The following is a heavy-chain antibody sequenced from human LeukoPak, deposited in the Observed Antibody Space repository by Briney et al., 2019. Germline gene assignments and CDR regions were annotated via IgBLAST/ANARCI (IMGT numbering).Heavy chain of an antibody. CDR3: ARDMREITYYDSSGYDWFDP. V-gene: IGHV4-4*02. CDR1: GGSISSSNW. Sequence: PSGTLSLTCAVSGGSISSSNWWSWVRQPPGKGLEWIGEIYHSGSTNYNPSLKSRVTISVDTSKNQFSLKLSSVTAADTAVYYCARDMREITYYDSSGYDWFDPWGQGTLVTVSS. D-gene: IGHD3-22*01. CDR2: IYHSGST. J-gene: IGHJ5*02.